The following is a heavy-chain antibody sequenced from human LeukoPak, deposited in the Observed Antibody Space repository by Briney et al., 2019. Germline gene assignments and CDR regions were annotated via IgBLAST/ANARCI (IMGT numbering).Heavy chain of an antibody. CDR1: GYTFTSYG. Sequence: ASVKVSCKASGYTFTSYGISWVRQAPGQGLEWMGWISAYNGNTNYAQKLQGRVTMTTDTSTSTAYMELRSLRSDDTAVYYCARGEPPLLLWFGELLLSPNWFDPWGQGTLVTVSS. V-gene: IGHV1-18*01. D-gene: IGHD3-10*01. CDR2: ISAYNGNT. CDR3: ARGEPPLLLWFGELLLSPNWFDP. J-gene: IGHJ5*02.